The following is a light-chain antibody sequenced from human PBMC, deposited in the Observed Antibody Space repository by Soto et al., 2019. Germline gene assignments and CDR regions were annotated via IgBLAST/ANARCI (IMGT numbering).Light chain of an antibody. CDR3: QQYGSSPRT. CDR2: GAS. J-gene: IGKJ1*01. CDR1: QSVGSSF. V-gene: IGKV3-20*01. Sequence: EIVLTQSPGTLSLSPGERATLSCRASQSVGSSFLAWYQQRPGQGPRLLIYGASSRATGIPDRFSGSGSGTDFTLSISRLEPGDFAVYYCQQYGSSPRTFGQGTKVEIK.